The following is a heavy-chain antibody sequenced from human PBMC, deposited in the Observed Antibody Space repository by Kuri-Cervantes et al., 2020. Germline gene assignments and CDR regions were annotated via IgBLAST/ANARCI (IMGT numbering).Heavy chain of an antibody. CDR1: GFTFSSYW. Sequence: GGSLRLSCAASGFTFSSYWMHWVRQAPGKGLVWVSRINSDGSSTSYADSVKGRFTISRDNAKNTLYLQMNSLRAEDTAVYYCARATITMVRGVRPGGYFDLWGRGTLVTGSS. V-gene: IGHV3-74*01. J-gene: IGHJ2*01. CDR2: INSDGSST. D-gene: IGHD3-10*01. CDR3: ARATITMVRGVRPGGYFDL.